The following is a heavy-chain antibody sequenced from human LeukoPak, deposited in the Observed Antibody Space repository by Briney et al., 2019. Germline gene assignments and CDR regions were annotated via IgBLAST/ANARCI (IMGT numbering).Heavy chain of an antibody. CDR3: ARDYCSGGSCYSHY. CDR1: GFTFSSYE. CDR2: ISSSGSTI. Sequence: GGSLRLSCAASGFTFSSYEMSWVRQAPGKGLEWVSYISSSGSTIYYADSVKGRFTISRDNAKNSLYLQMNSLRAEDTAVYYCARDYCSGGSCYSHYWGQGTLVTVSS. V-gene: IGHV3-48*03. D-gene: IGHD2-15*01. J-gene: IGHJ4*02.